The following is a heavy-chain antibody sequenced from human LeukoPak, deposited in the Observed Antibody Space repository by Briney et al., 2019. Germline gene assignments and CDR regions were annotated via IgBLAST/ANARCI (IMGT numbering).Heavy chain of an antibody. V-gene: IGHV3-30*18. D-gene: IGHD6-25*01. CDR1: GFTFSSYG. CDR3: AKDQRQRYYYYGMDV. CDR2: ISYDGSNK. J-gene: IGHJ6*04. Sequence: GGSLRPSCAASGFTFSSYGMHWVRQAPGKGLEWVAVISYDGSNKYYADSVKGRFTISRDNSKNTLYLQMNSLRAEDTAVYYCAKDQRQRYYYYGMDVWGKGTTVTVSS.